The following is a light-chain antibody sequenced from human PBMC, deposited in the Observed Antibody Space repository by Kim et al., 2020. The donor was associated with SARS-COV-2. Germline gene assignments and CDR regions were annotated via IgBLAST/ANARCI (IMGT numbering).Light chain of an antibody. V-gene: IGLV2-14*01. CDR2: EVT. Sequence: QSALTQPASVSGSPGQTISISCTGTSSDIGDYNYVSWYQQHPGKAPKLMISEVTNRPSGVSNRFSGSKSGNTASLTISGLQAEDEGDYYCSSYTSTNTPHWVFGGGTQLTVL. J-gene: IGLJ3*02. CDR1: SSDIGDYNY. CDR3: SSYTSTNTPHWV.